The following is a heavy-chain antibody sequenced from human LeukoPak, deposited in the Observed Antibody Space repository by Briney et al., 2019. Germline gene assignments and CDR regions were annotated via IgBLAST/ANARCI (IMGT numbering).Heavy chain of an antibody. CDR3: ARVRGSQYGDYSPYYYYYGMDV. D-gene: IGHD4-17*01. J-gene: IGHJ6*02. CDR2: ISAYNGNT. V-gene: IGHV1-18*01. Sequence: ASVKVSCKASGYTFTSYGISWVRQAPGQGLEWMGWISAYNGNTNYAQKLQGRVTMTTDTSTSTAYMELRSLGSDDTAVYYCARVRGSQYGDYSPYYYYYGMDVWGQGTTVTVSS. CDR1: GYTFTSYG.